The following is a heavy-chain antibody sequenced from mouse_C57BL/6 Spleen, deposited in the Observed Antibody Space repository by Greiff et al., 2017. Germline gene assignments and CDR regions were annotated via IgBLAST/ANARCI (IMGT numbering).Heavy chain of an antibody. CDR2: INPGSGGT. J-gene: IGHJ2*01. CDR3: VRAEKLRRRRGCDY. Sequence: QVQLQQSGAELVRPGTSVKVSCKASGYAFTNYLIEWVKQRPGQGLEWIGVINPGSGGTNYNEKFKGKATLTADKSSSTAYMQLSSLTSEDSAVXFCVRAEKLRRRRGCDYWGKGTTLTVSS. CDR1: GYAFTNYL. V-gene: IGHV1-54*01. D-gene: IGHD4-1*01.